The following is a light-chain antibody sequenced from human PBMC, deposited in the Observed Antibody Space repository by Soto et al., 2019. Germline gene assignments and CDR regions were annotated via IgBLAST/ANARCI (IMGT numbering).Light chain of an antibody. CDR1: QSVTSNY. Sequence: IMLTQSPGTLSLSAGESATLSCKASQSVTSNYLAWYKQKPGQAPRLISFGASIRATGLPDRFSGSGSGTEFTLTISRLEPEDFVVYHCQQYGSSPTTFGQGTNVDIK. V-gene: IGKV3-20*01. J-gene: IGKJ1*01. CDR2: GAS. CDR3: QQYGSSPTT.